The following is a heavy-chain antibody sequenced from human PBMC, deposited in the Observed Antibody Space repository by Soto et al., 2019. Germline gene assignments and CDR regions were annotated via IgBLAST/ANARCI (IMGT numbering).Heavy chain of an antibody. D-gene: IGHD3-3*01. CDR1: GDSIRPYYWT. CDR3: AHSITIFGVPRGWFDP. V-gene: IGHV2-5*08. Sequence: TLSLTCTVSGDSIRPYYWTWIRQPPGKALEWLALIYWDDDKRYSPSLKSRLTITKDTSKNQVVLTMTNMDPVDTATYYCAHSITIFGVPRGWFDPWGQGTLVTVSS. CDR2: IYWDDDK. J-gene: IGHJ5*02.